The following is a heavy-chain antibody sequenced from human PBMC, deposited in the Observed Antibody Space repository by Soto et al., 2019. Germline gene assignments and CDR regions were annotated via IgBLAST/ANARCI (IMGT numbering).Heavy chain of an antibody. CDR1: EFTFANNA. D-gene: IGHD7-27*01. V-gene: IGHV3-23*01. J-gene: IGHJ4*02. CDR2: ISGGGDAT. Sequence: EVQLLESGGGLVQPGGSLRLSCAPSEFTFANNASSWVRQAPGKGLEWVPVISGGGDATYYPDSVKGRFTTSRDNSKNTVYLQMNSLRAEDTAVYYCAKKSLGSITLPALYYFDYWGQGTLVTVSS. CDR3: AKKSLGSITLPALYYFDY.